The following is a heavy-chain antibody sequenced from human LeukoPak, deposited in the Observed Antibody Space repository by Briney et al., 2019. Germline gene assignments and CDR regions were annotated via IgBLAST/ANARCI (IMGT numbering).Heavy chain of an antibody. D-gene: IGHD3-16*01. J-gene: IGHJ6*03. CDR1: GYSISSGYY. CDR3: ARRLQGPLGYYYYYYMDV. Sequence: SETLSLTCTVSGYSISSGYYWGWIRQPPGKGLEWIGEIYHSGSTNYNPSLKSRVTISVDKSKNQFSLKLSSVTAADTAVYYCARRLQGPLGYYYYYYMDVWGKGTTVTVSS. V-gene: IGHV4-38-2*02. CDR2: IYHSGST.